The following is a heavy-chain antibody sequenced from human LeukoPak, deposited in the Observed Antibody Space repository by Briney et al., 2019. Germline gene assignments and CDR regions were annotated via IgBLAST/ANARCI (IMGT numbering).Heavy chain of an antibody. J-gene: IGHJ4*02. CDR1: GFTFISYL. D-gene: IGHD3-10*01. CDR3: AREGSYGSGSYWPFDY. CDR2: ISYDGRNK. Sequence: GGSLRLSCAASGFTFISYLINGVRRAPGRGREGVAFISYDGRNKYYADSVKGRFTVSRDNSKNTLYLQMNSLRAEDTAAYFCAREGSYGSGSYWPFDYWGQGTLVTVSS. V-gene: IGHV3-30*04.